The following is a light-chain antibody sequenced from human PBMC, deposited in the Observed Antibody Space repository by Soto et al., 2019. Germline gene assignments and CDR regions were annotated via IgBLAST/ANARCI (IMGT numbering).Light chain of an antibody. J-gene: IGKJ1*01. CDR2: ESS. CDR3: QQRSNLPQT. CDR1: QNVANY. Sequence: EIVLTHSPATLSLSPEERATLSCRASQNVANYLDWYQQKPGQAPRLLIYESSNRATGIAARFSGSGSGTDFTLTISSLEPEDFAVYYCQQRSNLPQTFGQGSKVDIK. V-gene: IGKV3-11*01.